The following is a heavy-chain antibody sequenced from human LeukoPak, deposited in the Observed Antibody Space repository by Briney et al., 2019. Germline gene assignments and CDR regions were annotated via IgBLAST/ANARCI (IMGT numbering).Heavy chain of an antibody. J-gene: IGHJ4*02. V-gene: IGHV3-30-3*01. CDR3: AREDTAMGPDY. CDR1: GFTFSSYA. Sequence: TGGSLRLSCAASGFTFSSYAMHWVRQAPGKGLEWVAVISYDGSNKYYADSVKGRFTISRDNSKNTLYLQMNSLRAEDTAVYYCAREDTAMGPDYWGQGTLVTVSS. D-gene: IGHD5-18*01. CDR2: ISYDGSNK.